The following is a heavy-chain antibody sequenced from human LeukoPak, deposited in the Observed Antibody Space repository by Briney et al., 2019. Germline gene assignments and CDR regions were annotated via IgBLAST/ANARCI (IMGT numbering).Heavy chain of an antibody. V-gene: IGHV4-34*01. CDR2: INHSGST. CDR3: ARVCRFREWYNWVDP. CDR1: GGSFSGYY. D-gene: IGHD3-3*01. J-gene: IGHJ5*02. Sequence: SETLSLTCAVYGGSFSGYYWSWIRQPPGKGLEWIGEINHSGSTNYNPSLKSRVTISVDTSKNQFSPKLSSVTAADTAVYYCARVCRFREWYNWVDPCGQGTLVTDSS.